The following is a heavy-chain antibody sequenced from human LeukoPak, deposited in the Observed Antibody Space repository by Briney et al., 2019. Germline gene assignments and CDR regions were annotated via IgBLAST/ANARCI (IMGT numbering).Heavy chain of an antibody. J-gene: IGHJ4*02. Sequence: GASVKVSCKASGGTFSSYAISWVRQAPGQGLEWMGGIIPIFGTANYAQKFQGRVTITTDESASTAYMELSSLRSEDTAVYYCACTATKYSSGWHVAHDYWGQGTLVTVSS. V-gene: IGHV1-69*05. CDR1: GGTFSSYA. CDR3: ACTATKYSSGWHVAHDY. CDR2: IIPIFGTA. D-gene: IGHD6-19*01.